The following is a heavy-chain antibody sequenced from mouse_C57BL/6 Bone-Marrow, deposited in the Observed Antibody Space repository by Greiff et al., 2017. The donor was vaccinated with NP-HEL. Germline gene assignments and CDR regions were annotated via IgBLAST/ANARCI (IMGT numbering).Heavy chain of an antibody. CDR1: GYTFTDYE. V-gene: IGHV1-15*01. D-gene: IGHD1-1*01. CDR2: IDPETGGT. Sequence: QVQLKQSGAELVRPGASVTLSCKASGYTFTDYEMHWVKQTPVHGLEWIGAIDPETGGTAYNQKFKGKAILTADKSSSTAYMELRSLTSEDSAVYYCTRWLRSVWGTGTTVTVSS. J-gene: IGHJ1*03. CDR3: TRWLRSV.